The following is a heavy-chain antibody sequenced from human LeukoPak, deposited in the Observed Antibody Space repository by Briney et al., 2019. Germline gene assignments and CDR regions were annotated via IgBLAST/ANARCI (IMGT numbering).Heavy chain of an antibody. J-gene: IGHJ4*02. CDR3: ITYTSGWY. V-gene: IGHV3-15*01. CDR2: IKGRTDGGTT. CDR1: GFTFSNAW. D-gene: IGHD6-19*01. Sequence: GGSLRLSCAASGFTFSNAWMSWVRQAPGKGLEWVGRIKGRTDGGTTDYAAPVKGRFTISRDDSKNTLYLQMNSLETEDTAVYYCITYTSGWYWGQGTLVTVSS.